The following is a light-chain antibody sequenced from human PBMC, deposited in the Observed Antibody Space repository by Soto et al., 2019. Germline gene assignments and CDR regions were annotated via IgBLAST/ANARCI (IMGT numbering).Light chain of an antibody. CDR3: QHYNSYSEA. CDR1: QSIGSW. Sequence: DIQMTQSPSTLSASVGDRVTITCRASQSIGSWLAWYQQQPGKAPKLLIYDTSSLESRVPSRFSGSGSGTEFTLTISSLQPDDFATYYCQHYNSYSEAVGQGTKVDNK. CDR2: DTS. V-gene: IGKV1-5*01. J-gene: IGKJ1*01.